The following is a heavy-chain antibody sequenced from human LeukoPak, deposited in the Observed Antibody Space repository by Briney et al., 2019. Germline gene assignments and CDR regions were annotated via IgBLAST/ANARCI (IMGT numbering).Heavy chain of an antibody. D-gene: IGHD1-26*01. CDR1: GGSISSSSYY. CDR3: ARAERAYSGSYFDY. CDR2: IYYSGST. Sequence: PSETLSLTCAVYGGSISSSSYYWGWIRQPPGKGLEWIGSIYYSGSTYYNPSLKSRVTISVDTSKNQFSLKLSSVTAADTAVYYCARAERAYSGSYFDYWGQGTLVTVSS. J-gene: IGHJ4*02. V-gene: IGHV4-39*07.